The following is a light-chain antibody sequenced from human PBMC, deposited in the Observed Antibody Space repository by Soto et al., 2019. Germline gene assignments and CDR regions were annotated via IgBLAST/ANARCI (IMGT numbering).Light chain of an antibody. CDR2: DAF. Sequence: DIQMTQSPSTLSASVGDRVTITCRASQSISSWLAGYQQKPGKAPKLLIYDAFTLEGGVPSRFSGSGSGTEFILPISSLQPDDFATYYCQQYNSNSPLTFGQGTKVEIK. CDR3: QQYNSNSPLT. V-gene: IGKV1-5*01. CDR1: QSISSW. J-gene: IGKJ1*01.